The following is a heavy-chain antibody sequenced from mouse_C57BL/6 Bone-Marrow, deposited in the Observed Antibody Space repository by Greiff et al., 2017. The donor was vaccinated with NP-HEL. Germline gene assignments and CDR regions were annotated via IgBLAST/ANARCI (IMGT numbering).Heavy chain of an antibody. Sequence: EVQLVESGGGLVKPGGSLKLSCAASGFTFSDYGMHWVRQAPEKGLEWVAYISSGSSTIYYADTVKGRFTISRDNAKNTLFLQMTSLRSEDTAMYYCARSSNPFAYWGQGTLVTVSA. CDR3: ARSSNPFAY. CDR1: GFTFSDYG. D-gene: IGHD2-5*01. V-gene: IGHV5-17*01. CDR2: ISSGSSTI. J-gene: IGHJ3*01.